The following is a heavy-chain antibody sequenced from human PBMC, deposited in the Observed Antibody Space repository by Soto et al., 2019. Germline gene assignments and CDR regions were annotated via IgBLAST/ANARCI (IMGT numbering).Heavy chain of an antibody. CDR3: AKVLRTMVRGAGAYYCDY. CDR1: GFTFNYFG. V-gene: IGHV3-30*18. J-gene: IGHJ4*02. D-gene: IGHD3-10*01. CDR2: TSFDGSNT. Sequence: QVQLVESGGGVVQPGMSLRLSCAASGFTFNYFGLHWVRQAPGKGLEWVAVTSFDGSNTYYAESVKGRFTISRDNSKNTLYLQMNGLRPEDTAVYYCAKVLRTMVRGAGAYYCDYWGQGTLVTVSS.